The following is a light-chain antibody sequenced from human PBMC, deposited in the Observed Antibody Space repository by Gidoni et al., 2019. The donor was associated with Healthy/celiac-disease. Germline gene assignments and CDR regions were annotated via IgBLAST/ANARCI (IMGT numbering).Light chain of an antibody. V-gene: IGLV3-19*01. J-gene: IGLJ2*01. CDR1: SLRSYY. CDR2: GKN. CDR3: NSRDSSGNVV. Sequence: SSELTQDPAVSVALGQTVRITCQGDSLRSYYASWYQQKPGQAPVLVIYGKNNRPSEIPDRFSGSSSGNTASLTITGAQAEDEADYYCNSRDSSGNVVFGGGTKLTVL.